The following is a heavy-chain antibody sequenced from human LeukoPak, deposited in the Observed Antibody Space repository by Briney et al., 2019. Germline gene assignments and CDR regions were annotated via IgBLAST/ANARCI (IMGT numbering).Heavy chain of an antibody. CDR3: ARGGTTVTPGLLWFDP. CDR1: GGSINYYY. CDR2: IYYSGST. J-gene: IGHJ5*02. D-gene: IGHD4-17*01. Sequence: SETLSLTCTVSGGSINYYYWSWIRQPPGKGLEWTGYIYYSGSTKYNPSLKSRVTISVDTSKNQFSLKLSSVTAADTAVYYCARGGTTVTPGLLWFDPWGQGTLVTVSS. V-gene: IGHV4-59*01.